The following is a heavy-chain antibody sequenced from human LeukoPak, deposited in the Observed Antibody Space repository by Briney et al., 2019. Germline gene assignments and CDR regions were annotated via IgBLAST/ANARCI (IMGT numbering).Heavy chain of an antibody. CDR1: GFTFGDYA. CDR2: IRSKAYGGTT. CDR3: ASPRGFRPLYYFDY. D-gene: IGHD5-12*01. J-gene: IGHJ4*02. V-gene: IGHV3-49*03. Sequence: GGSLRLSCTASGFTFGDYAMSWFRQAPGKGLEWVGFIRSKAYGGTTEYAASVKGRFTISRDDSKSIAYLQMNSLKTEDTAVYYCASPRGFRPLYYFDYWGQGTLVTVSS.